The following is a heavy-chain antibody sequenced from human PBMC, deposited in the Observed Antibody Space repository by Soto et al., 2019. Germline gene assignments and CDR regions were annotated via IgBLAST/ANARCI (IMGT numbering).Heavy chain of an antibody. D-gene: IGHD5-18*01. J-gene: IGHJ5*02. CDR3: ARGGYTYGYVSTWFDP. CDR2: IYYSGST. Sequence: SETLSLTCTVAGGSISSSSDYWGWIRQPPGKGLEWIGSIYYSGSTYNNPSLKSRVTISVDTSKNQFSLKLSSVTAADTAVYYCARGGYTYGYVSTWFDPWGQGTLVTVS. CDR1: GGSISSSSDY. V-gene: IGHV4-39*01.